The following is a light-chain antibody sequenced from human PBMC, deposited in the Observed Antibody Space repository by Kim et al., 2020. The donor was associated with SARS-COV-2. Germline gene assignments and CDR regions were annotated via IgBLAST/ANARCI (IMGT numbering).Light chain of an antibody. CDR1: QSVSSN. J-gene: IGKJ3*01. CDR2: GAS. CDR3: QQYGDSLQAT. Sequence: EIVMTQSPATLSVSPGERATLSCRASQSVSSNLAWYQQKPGQAPRLLIYGASTRATGIPARFSGSGSGTEFTLTISSLQSEDFAVYYCQQYGDSLQATFGPGTKVDIK. V-gene: IGKV3-15*01.